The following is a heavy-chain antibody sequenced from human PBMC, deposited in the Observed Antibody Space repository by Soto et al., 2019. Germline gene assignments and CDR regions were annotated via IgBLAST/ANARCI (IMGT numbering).Heavy chain of an antibody. Sequence: QVTLKESGPVLVKPTETLTLTCTVSGFSLSNARMGVSWIRQPPGKALEWLVHIFSNDEKSYSTSLKSRLTISKDTSKSQVVLTMTNMDPVDXXXXYCARAYCSGGSCYSDYWGQGTLVTVS. V-gene: IGHV2-26*01. CDR2: IFSNDEK. J-gene: IGHJ4*02. D-gene: IGHD2-15*01. CDR1: GFSLSNARMG. CDR3: ARAYCSGGSCYSDY.